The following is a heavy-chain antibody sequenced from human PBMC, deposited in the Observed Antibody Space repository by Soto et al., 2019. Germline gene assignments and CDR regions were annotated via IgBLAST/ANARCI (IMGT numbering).Heavy chain of an antibody. V-gene: IGHV1-2*04. D-gene: IGHD1-26*01. Sequence: ASVKVSCKASGYTFTGYYMHWVRQAPGQGLEWMGWINPNSGGTNYAQKFQGWVTMTRDTSISTAYMELSRLRSDDTAVYYCARVGTVMYTGVQYFFDYWGQGTQVTVSS. CDR1: GYTFTGYY. CDR2: INPNSGGT. J-gene: IGHJ4*02. CDR3: ARVGTVMYTGVQYFFDY.